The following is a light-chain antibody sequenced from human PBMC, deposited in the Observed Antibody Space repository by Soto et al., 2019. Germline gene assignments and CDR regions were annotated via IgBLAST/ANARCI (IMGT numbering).Light chain of an antibody. CDR1: QGINNY. J-gene: IGKJ4*01. CDR2: AAS. Sequence: DIQMTQSPSSLSASVGDRVTITCRASQGINNYLTWYQQRPGKVPKLLIYAASTLHSVVPSRFSGSGSGTDFTLTITSLQPEDVATYYCQRYNSAPLTFGGGTKVEIK. V-gene: IGKV1-27*01. CDR3: QRYNSAPLT.